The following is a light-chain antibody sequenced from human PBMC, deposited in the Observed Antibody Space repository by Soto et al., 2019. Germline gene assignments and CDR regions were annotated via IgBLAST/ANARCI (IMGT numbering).Light chain of an antibody. Sequence: DIQMTQSPSTLSASVGDRVTITCRASEPISTWLAWYQQKPGKAPKLLIYKASNLQSGVPSRLSGSGSGTEFTLTISSLQPYDFATYYCQQYNHCWTFGQGTKVEIK. CDR3: QQYNHCWT. CDR2: KAS. V-gene: IGKV1-5*03. CDR1: EPISTW. J-gene: IGKJ1*01.